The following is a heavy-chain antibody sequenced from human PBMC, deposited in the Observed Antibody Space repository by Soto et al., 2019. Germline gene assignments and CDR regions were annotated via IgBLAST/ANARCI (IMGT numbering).Heavy chain of an antibody. V-gene: IGHV4-34*01. J-gene: IGHJ4*02. CDR3: ARRYGYRGYEVSGY. CDR2: INHSGST. Sequence: PSETLSLTCAVYGGSFSGYYWSWIRQPPGKGLEWIGEINHSGSTNYNPSLKSRVTISVDTSKNQFSLKLSSVTAADTAVYYCARRYGYRGYEVSGYWGQGTLVTVSS. D-gene: IGHD5-12*01. CDR1: GGSFSGYY.